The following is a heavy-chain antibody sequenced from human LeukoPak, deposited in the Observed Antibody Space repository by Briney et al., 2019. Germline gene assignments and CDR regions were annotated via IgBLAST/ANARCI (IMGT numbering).Heavy chain of an antibody. V-gene: IGHV1-18*01. D-gene: IGHD3-3*01. CDR2: ISAYNGNT. J-gene: IGHJ5*02. CDR1: GYTFTSYG. CDR3: ARAVFGVVIIGGNWFDP. Sequence: GASVKVSCEASGYTFTSYGISWVRQAPGQGLEWMGWISAYNGNTNYAQKLQGRVTMTTDTSTSTAYMELRSLRSDDTAVYYCARAVFGVVIIGGNWFDPWGQGTLVTVSS.